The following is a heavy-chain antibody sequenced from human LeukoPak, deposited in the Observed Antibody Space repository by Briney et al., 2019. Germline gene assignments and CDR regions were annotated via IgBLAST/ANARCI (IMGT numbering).Heavy chain of an antibody. D-gene: IGHD5-18*01. CDR1: GFTFSGYW. CDR3: ATSPVYSYGHPYYFDY. Sequence: GGSLRLSCAASGFTFSGYWMSWVRQAPGKGLEWVANIKKDGSEKYYVDSVKGRFTISRDNAKNSLYLQMNSLRAEDTAIYYCATSPVYSYGHPYYFDYWGQGTLVTVSS. CDR2: IKKDGSEK. V-gene: IGHV3-7*01. J-gene: IGHJ4*02.